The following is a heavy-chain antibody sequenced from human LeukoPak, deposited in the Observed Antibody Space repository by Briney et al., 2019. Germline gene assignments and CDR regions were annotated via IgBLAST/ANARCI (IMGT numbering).Heavy chain of an antibody. D-gene: IGHD3-10*01. J-gene: IGHJ6*03. CDR3: ARHHGSGSYFRHYMDV. V-gene: IGHV5-51*01. CDR1: GYSFTSYW. CDR2: IYSGDSDT. Sequence: GESLKISCKGSGYSFTSYWIGWVGQMPGKGLEWMGIIYSGDSDTRYSPSFQGQVTISADKSISTAYLQWSSLKASDTAMYYCARHHGSGSYFRHYMDVWAKGTTVTVSS.